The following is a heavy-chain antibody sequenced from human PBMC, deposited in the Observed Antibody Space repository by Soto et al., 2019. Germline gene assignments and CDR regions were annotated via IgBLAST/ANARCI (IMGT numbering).Heavy chain of an antibody. J-gene: IGHJ4*02. Sequence: QVQLQQWGAGLLKPSETLSLTCAVYGGSFSGYYWSWIRQPPGKGLEWIGEINHSGSTNYNPSLKSEVNISVNPPKNQFSLKLSSVTAAAPAVYYCGGGLLRYFDWLTQWGQGTLVTVSS. D-gene: IGHD3-9*01. CDR3: GGGLLRYFDWLTQ. V-gene: IGHV4-34*01. CDR2: INHSGST. CDR1: GGSFSGYY.